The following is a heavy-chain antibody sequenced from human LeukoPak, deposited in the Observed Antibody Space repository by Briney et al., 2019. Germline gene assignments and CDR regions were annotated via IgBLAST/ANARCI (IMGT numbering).Heavy chain of an antibody. D-gene: IGHD5-12*01. Sequence: GGSLRLSCAASGITFSNAWMNWVRQAPRKGLEWVGRIKSKTDGGTTDYAAPVKGRFTISRDDSKNTLYLQMNSLKTEDTAVYYCTTLGDIVATSYRPWGQGTLVTVSS. CDR3: TTLGDIVATSYRP. V-gene: IGHV3-15*07. CDR2: IKSKTDGGTT. J-gene: IGHJ5*02. CDR1: GITFSNAW.